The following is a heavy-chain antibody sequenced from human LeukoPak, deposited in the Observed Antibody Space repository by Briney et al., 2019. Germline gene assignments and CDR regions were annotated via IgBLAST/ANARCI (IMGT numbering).Heavy chain of an antibody. D-gene: IGHD3-22*01. V-gene: IGHV3-23*01. CDR1: GFTFSSYA. CDR3: AKALGHYDSSGNPPDY. J-gene: IGHJ4*02. Sequence: GGSLRLSCAASGFTFSSYAMSWVRQAPGKGLEWVSAISGSGGSTYYADSVKGRFTISRDNSKNTLHLQMNSLRAEDTAVYYCAKALGHYDSSGNPPDYWGQGTLVTVSS. CDR2: ISGSGGST.